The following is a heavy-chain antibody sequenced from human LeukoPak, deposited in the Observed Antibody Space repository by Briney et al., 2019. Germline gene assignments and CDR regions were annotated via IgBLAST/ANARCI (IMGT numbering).Heavy chain of an antibody. CDR1: GFTFDDYA. J-gene: IGHJ4*02. D-gene: IGHD3-22*01. V-gene: IGHV3-9*01. Sequence: PGRSLRLSCAASGFTFDDYAMHWVRQAPGKGLEWVSGISWNSGSIGYADSVKGRFTISRDNSKNTLYLQMNSLRAEDTAVYYCAKDGYYYDSSGSLDYWGQGTLVTVSS. CDR2: ISWNSGSI. CDR3: AKDGYYYDSSGSLDY.